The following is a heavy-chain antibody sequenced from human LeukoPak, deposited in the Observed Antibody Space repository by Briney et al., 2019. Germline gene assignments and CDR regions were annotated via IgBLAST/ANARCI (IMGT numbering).Heavy chain of an antibody. V-gene: IGHV1-18*01. CDR1: GYTFTSYG. D-gene: IGHD3-10*01. CDR2: ISVYNGNT. J-gene: IGHJ4*02. CDR3: ARPRYGSGSPINLDY. Sequence: ASVKVSCKASGYTFTSYGISWVRQAPGQGLEWMGWISVYNGNTNYAQKLQGRVTMTTDTSTSTAYMELRSLRSDDTAVYYCARPRYGSGSPINLDYWGQGTLVTVSS.